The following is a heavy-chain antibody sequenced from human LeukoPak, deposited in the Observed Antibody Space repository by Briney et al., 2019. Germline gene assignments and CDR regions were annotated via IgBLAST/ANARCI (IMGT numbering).Heavy chain of an antibody. CDR3: AKERSTYRGSYYDYYFDY. Sequence: GGSLRLSCAASGFTFSSYAISWVRQAPGKGLEWVSAISGSGVGTYYADSVKGRFTISRDNSKSTLYLQMNSLRAEDTAVYFCAKERSTYRGSYYDYYFDYWGQGTLVTVSS. D-gene: IGHD1-26*01. CDR2: ISGSGVGT. V-gene: IGHV3-23*01. J-gene: IGHJ4*02. CDR1: GFTFSSYA.